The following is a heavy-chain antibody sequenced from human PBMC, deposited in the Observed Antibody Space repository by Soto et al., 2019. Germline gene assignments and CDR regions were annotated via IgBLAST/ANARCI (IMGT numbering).Heavy chain of an antibody. D-gene: IGHD2-2*01. J-gene: IGHJ6*03. CDR1: GFTFSDYY. V-gene: IGHV3-11*01. CDR2: ISSSGSTI. Sequence: PGGSLRLSCAASGFTFSDYYMSWIRQAPGKGLEWVSYISSSGSTIYYADSVKGRFTISRDNAKNSLYLQMNSLRAEDTAVYYCARDLTRPYCSSSSCRVLPTYMDVWGKGTTVTVSS. CDR3: ARDLTRPYCSSSSCRVLPTYMDV.